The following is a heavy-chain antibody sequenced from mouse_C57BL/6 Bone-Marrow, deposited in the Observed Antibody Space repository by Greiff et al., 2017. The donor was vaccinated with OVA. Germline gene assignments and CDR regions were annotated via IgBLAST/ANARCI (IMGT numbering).Heavy chain of an antibody. CDR1: GYSITSGYY. CDR3: ARDSAFTTLNY. V-gene: IGHV3-6*01. J-gene: IGHJ2*01. D-gene: IGHD1-1*01. Sequence: ESGPGLVKPSQSLSLTCSVTGYSITSGYYWNWIRQFPGNKLEWMGYISYDGSNNYNTSLKNRISITRDTSKNQFFLKLNSVTTEDTATYYCARDSAFTTLNYWGQGTTRTVSS. CDR2: ISYDGSN.